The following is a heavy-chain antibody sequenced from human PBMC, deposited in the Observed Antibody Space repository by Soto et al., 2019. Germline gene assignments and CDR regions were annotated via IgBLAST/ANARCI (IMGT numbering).Heavy chain of an antibody. Sequence: QVQLEQSGAEVKKPGSSVKVSCKASGGTFRTSAISWVRQAPGQGLEWMGGIMPIFRTPDYAQKFQGRVIITADEFTGTAYMELSGLRSDDTAVHYCARDKDRPQLGGNYYYILDVWGQGTTITVSS. V-gene: IGHV1-69*12. CDR1: GGTFRTSA. D-gene: IGHD3-3*02. J-gene: IGHJ6*02. CDR2: IMPIFRTP. CDR3: ARDKDRPQLGGNYYYILDV.